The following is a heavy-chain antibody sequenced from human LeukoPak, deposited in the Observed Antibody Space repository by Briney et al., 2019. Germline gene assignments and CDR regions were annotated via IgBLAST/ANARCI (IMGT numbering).Heavy chain of an antibody. Sequence: ASVKVSCKASGYTFTSYGISWVRQAPGQGLERMGWISAYNGNTNYAQKLQGRVTMTTDTSTSTAYTELRSLRSDDTAVYYCARHSSGWTFFDYWGQGTLVTVSS. CDR3: ARHSSGWTFFDY. CDR1: GYTFTSYG. D-gene: IGHD6-19*01. CDR2: ISAYNGNT. V-gene: IGHV1-18*01. J-gene: IGHJ4*02.